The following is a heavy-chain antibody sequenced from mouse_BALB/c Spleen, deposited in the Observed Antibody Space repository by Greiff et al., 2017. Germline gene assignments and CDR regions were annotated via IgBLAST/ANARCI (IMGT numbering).Heavy chain of an antibody. CDR2: INSNGGST. CDR1: GFTFSSYY. J-gene: IGHJ3*01. Sequence: EVQLVESGGGLVKLGGSLKLSCAASGFTFSSYYMSWVRQTPEKRLELVAAINSNGGSTYYPDTVKGRFTISRDNAKNTLYLQMSSLKSEDTALYYCARQDSGAWFAYWGQGTLVTVSA. D-gene: IGHD1-3*01. CDR3: ARQDSGAWFAY. V-gene: IGHV5-6-2*01.